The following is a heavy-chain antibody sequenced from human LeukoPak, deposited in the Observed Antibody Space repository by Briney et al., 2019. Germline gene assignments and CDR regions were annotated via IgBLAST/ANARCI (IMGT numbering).Heavy chain of an antibody. J-gene: IGHJ4*02. Sequence: SETLSLTCTVSGGSISGYYWSWIRQPPGEGLEWIGYIYYSGSTNYNPSLKSRVTISVDTSKNQFSLKLSSVTAADTAAYYCARGAAAGLYYFDYWGQGTLVTVSS. CDR3: ARGAAAGLYYFDY. V-gene: IGHV4-59*01. D-gene: IGHD6-13*01. CDR2: IYYSGST. CDR1: GGSISGYY.